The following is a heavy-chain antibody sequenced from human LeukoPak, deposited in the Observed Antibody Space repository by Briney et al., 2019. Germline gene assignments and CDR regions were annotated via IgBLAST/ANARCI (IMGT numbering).Heavy chain of an antibody. V-gene: IGHV3-53*01. D-gene: IGHD6-19*01. Sequence: TGGSLRLSCAASGFAVSSNYMSWVRQAPGKGLKWVSVIYSGGSKYYADSVKGRFTISRDNSKNTLYLQMNSLRAEDTAVYYCATYSGWYAKYYFDYWGQGTLVTVSS. CDR1: GFAVSSNY. CDR3: ATYSGWYAKYYFDY. CDR2: IYSGGSK. J-gene: IGHJ4*02.